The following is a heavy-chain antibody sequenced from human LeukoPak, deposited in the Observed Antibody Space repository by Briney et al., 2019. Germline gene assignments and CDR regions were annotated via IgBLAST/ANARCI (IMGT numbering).Heavy chain of an antibody. V-gene: IGHV4-59*01. Sequence: SETLSLTCTVSGGSISTYHWSWIRQPPGKGLEWIGYVYYSGSTNYNPSLKSRVTISVDTSKNQFSLKLNSVTAADTAVYYCARAKDPSRSQRAFDIWGQGTVVTVSS. D-gene: IGHD1-26*01. J-gene: IGHJ3*02. CDR1: GGSISTYH. CDR2: VYYSGST. CDR3: ARAKDPSRSQRAFDI.